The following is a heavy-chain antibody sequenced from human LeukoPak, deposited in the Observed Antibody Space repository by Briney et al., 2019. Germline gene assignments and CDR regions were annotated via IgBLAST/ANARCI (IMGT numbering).Heavy chain of an antibody. CDR2: INHSGST. V-gene: IGHV4-39*07. CDR3: ARGLPYITMVRGVIRGYWFDP. D-gene: IGHD3-10*01. Sequence: PSETLSLTCTVSGGSISSSSYYWGWIRQPPGKGLEWIGEINHSGSTNYNPSLKSRVTISVDTSKNQFSLKLSSVTAADTAVYYCARGLPYITMVRGVIRGYWFDPWGQGTLVTVSS. J-gene: IGHJ5*02. CDR1: GGSISSSSYY.